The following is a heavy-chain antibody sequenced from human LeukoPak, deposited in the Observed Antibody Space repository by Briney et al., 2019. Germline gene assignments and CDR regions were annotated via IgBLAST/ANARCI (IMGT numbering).Heavy chain of an antibody. Sequence: PSETLSLTCAVSGGSISSSNWWTWVRQPPGKGLEWIGEVHLDGRTNYNPSLKSRLIMSVDLPENHISLKLTSVTAADTAVYYCAREGGFYRPLDYSGQGTLVTVSS. CDR1: GGSISSSNW. J-gene: IGHJ4*02. CDR3: AREGGFYRPLDY. CDR2: VHLDGRT. V-gene: IGHV4-4*02. D-gene: IGHD3-3*01.